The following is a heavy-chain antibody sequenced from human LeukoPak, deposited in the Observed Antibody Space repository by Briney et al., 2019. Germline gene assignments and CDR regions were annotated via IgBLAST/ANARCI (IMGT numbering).Heavy chain of an antibody. D-gene: IGHD5-12*01. J-gene: IGHJ4*02. CDR1: GDSVSSA. CDR2: TYYSSKWYT. Sequence: SQTLSLTCAISGDSVSSAWNWIRQPPSRGLEWLGRTYYSSKWYTDYAVSVKGRVSINPDTSKNQLSLQLSSVTPEDTAVYYCARGWLRSGFDLWGQGTLVTVSS. CDR3: ARGWLRSGFDL. V-gene: IGHV6-1*01.